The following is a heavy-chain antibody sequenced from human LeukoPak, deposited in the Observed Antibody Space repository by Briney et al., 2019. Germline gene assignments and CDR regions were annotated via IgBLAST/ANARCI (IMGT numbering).Heavy chain of an antibody. D-gene: IGHD6-6*01. V-gene: IGHV4-34*01. J-gene: IGHJ3*02. CDR3: ASAAPSVDAFDI. CDR2: INHSGST. Sequence: PSETLSLTCAVYGGSFSGYYWSWIRQPPGKGLEWIGEINHSGSTNYNPSLKSRVTISVDTSKNQFSLKLSSVTAADTAVYYCASAAPSVDAFDIWGQGTVVTVSS. CDR1: GGSFSGYY.